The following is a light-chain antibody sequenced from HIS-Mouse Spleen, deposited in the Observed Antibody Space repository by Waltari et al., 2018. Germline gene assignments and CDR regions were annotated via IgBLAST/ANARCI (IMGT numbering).Light chain of an antibody. CDR2: DVS. V-gene: IGLV2-14*03. Sequence: QSALTQPASVSGSPGHSITIPCTGTSSDVGGYNYVSWYQQHPGKAPKLMLYDVSNRPSGVSNRFSGSKSGNTASLTISGLQAEDEADYYCSSYTSSSTLVVFGGGTKLTVL. CDR3: SSYTSSSTLVV. CDR1: SSDVGGYNY. J-gene: IGLJ2*01.